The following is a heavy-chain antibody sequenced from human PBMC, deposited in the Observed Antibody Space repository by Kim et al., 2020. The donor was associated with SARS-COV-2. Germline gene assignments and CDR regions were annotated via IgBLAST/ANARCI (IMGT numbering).Heavy chain of an antibody. CDR3: AKHNPFLRGRAYFDY. V-gene: IGHV4-39*01. CDR2: VYYTGST. Sequence: SETLSLTCTVSGGSITTTAYYWVWIRQPPGKGLEWIGSVYYTGSTYYNPSLQSRVAISVDSSKNQFSLKMNSLTAADTALYYCAKHNPFLRGRAYFDYWGQGTLVTVSS. J-gene: IGHJ4*02. D-gene: IGHD1-26*01. CDR1: GGSITTTAYY.